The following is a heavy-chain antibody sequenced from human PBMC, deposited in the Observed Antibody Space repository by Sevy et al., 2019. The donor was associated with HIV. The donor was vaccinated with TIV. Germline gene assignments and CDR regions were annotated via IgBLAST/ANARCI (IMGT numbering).Heavy chain of an antibody. D-gene: IGHD3-22*01. Sequence: GESLKISCKGSGYSFTNYWIAWVRQMPGKGLEWMGIIYPGDSETRYGPSFQGQVTISADKSITTAYLHWSSLKASDTAMYYCARVYDSSGQCPSDYWGQGTLVTVSS. CDR2: IYPGDSET. CDR3: ARVYDSSGQCPSDY. CDR1: GYSFTNYW. V-gene: IGHV5-51*01. J-gene: IGHJ4*02.